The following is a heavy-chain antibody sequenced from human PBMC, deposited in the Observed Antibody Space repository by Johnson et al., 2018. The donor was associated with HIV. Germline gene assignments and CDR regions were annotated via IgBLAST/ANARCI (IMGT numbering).Heavy chain of an antibody. Sequence: VQLVESGGGVVQPGGSLRLSCAASGFTFSSYGMHWVRQAPGKGLEWVAFIRYDGSNKYYADSVKGRFTISRDNSKNTLYLQMNSLRAEDTAVYYCASRSYGYVRHAFDIWGQGTMVTVSS. CDR1: GFTFSSYG. CDR3: ASRSYGYVRHAFDI. V-gene: IGHV3-30*02. J-gene: IGHJ3*02. CDR2: IRYDGSNK. D-gene: IGHD5-18*01.